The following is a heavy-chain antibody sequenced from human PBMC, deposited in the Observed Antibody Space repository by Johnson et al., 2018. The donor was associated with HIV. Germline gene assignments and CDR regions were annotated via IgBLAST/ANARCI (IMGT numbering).Heavy chain of an antibody. D-gene: IGHD3-22*01. CDR3: ARVPSDYDSSGLALRNDAFDI. J-gene: IGHJ3*02. V-gene: IGHV3-66*01. CDR1: GFTFSNAW. CDR2: IYSGGST. Sequence: VQLVESGGGLVKPGGSLRLSCAASGFTFSNAWMSWVRQAPGKGLEWVPVIYSGGSTYYADSVKGRFTISRDNSKNTLYLQMNSLRAEDTAVYYCARVPSDYDSSGLALRNDAFDIWGQGTMVTVSS.